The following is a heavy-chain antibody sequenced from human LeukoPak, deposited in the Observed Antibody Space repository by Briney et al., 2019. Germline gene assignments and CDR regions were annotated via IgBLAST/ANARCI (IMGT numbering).Heavy chain of an antibody. CDR1: GFTFSSYW. CDR2: IDQVGSEK. J-gene: IGHJ4*02. Sequence: GGSLRLSCAASGFTFSSYWMNWVRQGPGKGLEWVATIDQVGSEKYYVDSVKGRFTISRDNAKNSLYLQMNSLRAEDTAVYYCARDALGYCSGGRCYSPFDFWGQGTLVTVSS. CDR3: ARDALGYCSGGRCYSPFDF. D-gene: IGHD2-15*01. V-gene: IGHV3-7*05.